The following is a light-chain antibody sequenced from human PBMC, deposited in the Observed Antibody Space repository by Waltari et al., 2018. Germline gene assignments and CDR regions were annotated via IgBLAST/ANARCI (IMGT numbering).Light chain of an antibody. CDR2: DVT. Sequence: QSALTQPASVSGSPGQSITISCTGTISDIGYYNFVSWYQQHPGKAPRLIIFDVTRWPSGVSHRFSGSKSGSAASLTISGLQAEDEADYYCASYTNTNTIIFGEGTKVAVL. CDR1: ISDIGYYNF. J-gene: IGLJ2*01. V-gene: IGLV2-14*03. CDR3: ASYTNTNTII.